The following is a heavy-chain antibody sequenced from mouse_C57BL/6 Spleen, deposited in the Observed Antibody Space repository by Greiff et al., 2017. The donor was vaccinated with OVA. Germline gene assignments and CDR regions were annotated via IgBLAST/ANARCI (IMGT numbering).Heavy chain of an antibody. J-gene: IGHJ4*01. CDR3: ARDLRFIVTTLWDY. D-gene: IGHD2-5*01. V-gene: IGHV5-4*01. Sequence: EVKLVESGGGLVKPGGSLKLSCAASGFTFSSYAMSWVRQTPEKRLEWVATISDGGSYTYYPDNVKGRFTISRDNAKNNLYLQMSHLKSEDTAMYYCARDLRFIVTTLWDYWGQGTSVTVSS. CDR1: GFTFSSYA. CDR2: ISDGGSYT.